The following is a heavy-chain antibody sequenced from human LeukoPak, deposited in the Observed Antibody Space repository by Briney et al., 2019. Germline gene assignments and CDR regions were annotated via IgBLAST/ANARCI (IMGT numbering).Heavy chain of an antibody. Sequence: PGGSLRLSCAASGFSVGNNYVTWVRQPPGKGLEWVSVIYSGGDTYYADSVKGRFTISRDNSKNMLYLQMNSLRVEDTAVYYCTDAVAGWGQGTLVTVSS. CDR1: GFSVGNNY. CDR3: TDAVAG. CDR2: IYSGGDT. J-gene: IGHJ4*02. V-gene: IGHV3-53*05. D-gene: IGHD4-23*01.